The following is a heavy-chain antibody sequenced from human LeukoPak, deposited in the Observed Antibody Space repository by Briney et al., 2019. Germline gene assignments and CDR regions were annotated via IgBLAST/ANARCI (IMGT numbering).Heavy chain of an antibody. V-gene: IGHV3-7*01. CDR1: GFTFSTYW. CDR2: IKQDGSEK. D-gene: IGHD5-24*01. J-gene: IGHJ4*02. Sequence: GGSLRLSCATSGFTFSTYWMSWVRQAPGKGLEWVANIKQDGSEKYYADSVTGRFTISRDNAKNSLYLQMNSLSAEDTAVYYCANGDGFDYWGQGTLVTVSS. CDR3: ANGDGFDY.